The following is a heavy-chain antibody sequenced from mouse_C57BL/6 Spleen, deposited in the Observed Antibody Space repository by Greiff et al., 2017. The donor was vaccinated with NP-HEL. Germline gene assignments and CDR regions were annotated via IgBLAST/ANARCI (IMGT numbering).Heavy chain of an antibody. Sequence: QVQLQQPGAELVTPGASVKVSCKASGYTFTSYWMHWVKQRPGQGLEWIGRIHPSDSDTNYNQKFKGKATLTVDKSSSTAYMQLSSLTAEDSAVYYSAMGDAQAGPRDYWGQGTTLTVSS. CDR2: IHPSDSDT. CDR3: AMGDAQAGPRDY. V-gene: IGHV1-74*01. D-gene: IGHD3-2*02. J-gene: IGHJ2*01. CDR1: GYTFTSYW.